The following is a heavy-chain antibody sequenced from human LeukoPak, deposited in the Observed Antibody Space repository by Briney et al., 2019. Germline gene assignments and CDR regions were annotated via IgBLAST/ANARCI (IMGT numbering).Heavy chain of an antibody. D-gene: IGHD1-1*01. V-gene: IGHV1-69*04. CDR3: ARRRYNWNDGYYYYMDV. CDR1: GGTFSSYA. CDR2: IIPILGIA. Sequence: ASVKVSCKASGGTFSSYAISWVRQAPGQGLEWMGRIIPILGIANYAQKFQGRVTITADESTSTAYMELSSLRSEDTAVYYCARRRYNWNDGYYYYMDVWGKGTTVTVSS. J-gene: IGHJ6*03.